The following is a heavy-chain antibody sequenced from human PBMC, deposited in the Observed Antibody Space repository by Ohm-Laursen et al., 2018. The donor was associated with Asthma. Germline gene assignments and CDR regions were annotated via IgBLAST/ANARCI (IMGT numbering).Heavy chain of an antibody. V-gene: IGHV4-31*03. D-gene: IGHD1-1*01. Sequence: TLSLTCTVSGGSIYSGGYYWSWIRQHPGKGLEWIGYIHYSGTTYYNSSLKSRVTISIGTSRNHFSLRLSSVTAADTAVYYCARVRRTTTENWFDPWGQGTLVTVSS. CDR3: ARVRRTTTENWFDP. J-gene: IGHJ5*02. CDR1: GGSIYSGGYY. CDR2: IHYSGTT.